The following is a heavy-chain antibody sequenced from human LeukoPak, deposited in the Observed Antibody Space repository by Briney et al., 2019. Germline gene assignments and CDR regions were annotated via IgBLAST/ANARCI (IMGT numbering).Heavy chain of an antibody. J-gene: IGHJ4*02. Sequence: PGGSLRLSCAASGFTFSSYWMNWVRQAPGKGLEWVANIKQDGSEKYYVDSVKGRFTISRDNAKNSLYLQMNSLRAEDTAVYYCARDPIGYCSSTSCSPRWGQGTLVTVSS. D-gene: IGHD2-2*01. CDR1: GFTFSSYW. V-gene: IGHV3-7*01. CDR3: ARDPIGYCSSTSCSPR. CDR2: IKQDGSEK.